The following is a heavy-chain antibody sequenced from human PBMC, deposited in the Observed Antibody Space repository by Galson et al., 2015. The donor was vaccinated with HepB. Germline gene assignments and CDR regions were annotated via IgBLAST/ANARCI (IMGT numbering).Heavy chain of an antibody. Sequence: SVKVSCKASGYTFTGYYMHWVRQAPGQGLEWMGWINPNSGGTNYAQKFQGRVTMTRDTSISTAYMELSRLRSDDTAVYYCARDSHYGSGSYPDYWGQGTLVTVSS. D-gene: IGHD3-10*01. CDR2: INPNSGGT. V-gene: IGHV1-2*02. CDR3: ARDSHYGSGSYPDY. J-gene: IGHJ4*02. CDR1: GYTFTGYY.